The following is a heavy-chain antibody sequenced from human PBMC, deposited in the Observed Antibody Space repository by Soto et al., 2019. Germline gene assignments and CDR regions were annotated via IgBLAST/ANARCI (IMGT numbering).Heavy chain of an antibody. CDR1: GYSISRISYS. V-gene: IGHV4-30-2*06. D-gene: IGHD1-1*01. Sequence: QLQLQESGSRLVKPSQTLSLTCTVSGYSISRISYSWNWVRQSPGKGLEWIGNIYHGSSTLYNPSLTSRLTLSIDSSKDQFSLSLRSVAAADTAVYYSARQYKGHFVTWGQGAIVTVYS. CDR3: ARQYKGHFVT. J-gene: IGHJ3*02. CDR2: IYHGSST.